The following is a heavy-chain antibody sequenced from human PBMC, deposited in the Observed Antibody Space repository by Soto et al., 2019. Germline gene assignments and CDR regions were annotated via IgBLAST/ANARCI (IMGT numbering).Heavy chain of an antibody. Sequence: QVQLVQSGAEVKKPGASVKVSCKASGYTFTSYAMHWVRQAPGQRLEWMGWINAGNGNTKYSQKFQGRVTITRDQSASTAYMELSTVRSEASALNYWPIHNGSMRPNKYYYSCGMDVWGQATTVTVSS. D-gene: IGHD3-10*01. CDR1: GYTFTSYA. CDR3: PIHNGSMRPNKYYYSCGMDV. V-gene: IGHV1-3*01. J-gene: IGHJ6*02. CDR2: INAGNGNT.